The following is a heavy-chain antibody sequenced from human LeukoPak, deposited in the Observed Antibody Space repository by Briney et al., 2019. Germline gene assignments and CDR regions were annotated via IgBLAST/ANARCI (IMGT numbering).Heavy chain of an antibody. D-gene: IGHD2-21*01. Sequence: SVKVSCKASGGTFSSYAISWVRQAPEQGLEWMGGIIPIFGTANYAQKFQGRVTITADESTSTAYMELSSLRSEDTAVYYCAREHRGHYYYGMDVWGKGTTVTVSS. CDR3: AREHRGHYYYGMDV. V-gene: IGHV1-69*01. CDR2: IIPIFGTA. J-gene: IGHJ6*04. CDR1: GGTFSSYA.